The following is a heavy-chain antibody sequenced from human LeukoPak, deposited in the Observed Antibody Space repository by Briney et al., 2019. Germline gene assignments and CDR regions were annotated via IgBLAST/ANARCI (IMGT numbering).Heavy chain of an antibody. CDR1: GGSFSVYY. V-gene: IGHV4-34*01. J-gene: IGHJ6*02. D-gene: IGHD2-2*01. CDR2: INHSGST. CDR3: ARAPNTSRGMDV. Sequence: SETLSLTCPVYGGSFSVYYWNWIRQPPGKGLEWIREINHSGSTNYNPSLKSRVTISVDTSKNQFSLKLSSVTAADTAVYYCARAPNTSRGMDVWGQGTTVTVSS.